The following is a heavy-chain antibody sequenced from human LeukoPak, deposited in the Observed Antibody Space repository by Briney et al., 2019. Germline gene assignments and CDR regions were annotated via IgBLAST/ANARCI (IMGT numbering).Heavy chain of an antibody. CDR1: GGSISSYY. Sequence: SETLSLTCTVSGGSISSYYWSWIRQPPGKGLEWIGYIYYSGSTNYNPSLKSRVTISVDTSKNQFSLKLSSVTAADTAVYYCARDGDGMDVWGQGTTVTVSS. CDR2: IYYSGST. CDR3: ARDGDGMDV. J-gene: IGHJ6*02. V-gene: IGHV4-59*01.